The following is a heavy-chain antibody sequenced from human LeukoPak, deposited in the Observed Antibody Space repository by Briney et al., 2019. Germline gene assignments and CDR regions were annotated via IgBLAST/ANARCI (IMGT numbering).Heavy chain of an antibody. D-gene: IGHD2-2*01. CDR2: IIPIFGTA. J-gene: IGHJ4*02. CDR1: GGTFSSYA. V-gene: IGHV1-69*01. CDR3: ARATSPVVVVPAAISYTLYY. Sequence: GSSVEVSCKASGGTFSSYAISWVRQAPGQGLEWMGGIIPIFGTANYAQKFQGRVTITADESTSTAYMELSSLRSEDTAVYYCARATSPVVVVPAAISYTLYYWGQGTLVTVSS.